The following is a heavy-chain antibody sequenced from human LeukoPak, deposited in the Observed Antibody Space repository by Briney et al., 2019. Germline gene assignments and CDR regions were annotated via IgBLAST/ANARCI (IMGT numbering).Heavy chain of an antibody. CDR2: IYYSGST. Sequence: SETLSLTCTVSGGSISSGGYYWSWIRQHPGKGLAWIGYIYYSGSTYYNPSLKSRVTISVDTSKNQFSLKLSSVTAADTAVYYCARGPYYYDSKTFDYWGQGTLVAVSS. D-gene: IGHD3-22*01. CDR3: ARGPYYYDSKTFDY. CDR1: GGSISSGGYY. J-gene: IGHJ4*02. V-gene: IGHV4-31*03.